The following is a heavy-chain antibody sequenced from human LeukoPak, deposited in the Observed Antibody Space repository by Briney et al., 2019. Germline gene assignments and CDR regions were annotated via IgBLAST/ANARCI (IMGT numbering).Heavy chain of an antibody. D-gene: IGHD4-17*01. CDR1: GYTFTGYY. CDR3: ARDAPSYGDYNFDY. CDR2: INPNSGGT. J-gene: IGHJ4*02. V-gene: IGHV1-2*02. Sequence: ASVKVSCKASGYTFTGYYMHWVRQAPGQGLEWMGWINPNSGGTNYAQKFQGRVTMIRDTSISTAYMELSRLRSDDTAVYYCARDAPSYGDYNFDYWGQGTLVTVSS.